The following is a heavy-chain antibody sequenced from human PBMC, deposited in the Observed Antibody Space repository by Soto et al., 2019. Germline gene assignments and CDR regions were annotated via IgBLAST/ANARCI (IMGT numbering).Heavy chain of an antibody. J-gene: IGHJ4*02. V-gene: IGHV1-18*01. CDR1: GYTFTSYG. CDR2: ISAYNGNT. CDR3: ARDTLGYSSSSRPFNY. Sequence: ASVKVSCKASGYTFTSYGISWVRQAPGQGLEWMGWISAYNGNTNYAQKLQGRVTMTTDTSTSTAYMELRSLRSDDTAVYYCARDTLGYSSSSRPFNYWGQGTLVTVSS. D-gene: IGHD6-6*01.